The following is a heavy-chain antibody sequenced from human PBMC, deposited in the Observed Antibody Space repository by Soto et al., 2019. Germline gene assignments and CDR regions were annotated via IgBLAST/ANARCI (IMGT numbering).Heavy chain of an antibody. J-gene: IGHJ6*02. D-gene: IGHD6-13*01. CDR3: ARDDSTLYSSSPFGMDV. CDR1: GGTFSSYA. Sequence: EASVKVSCKASGGTFSSYAISWVRQAPGQGLEWMGGIIPIFGTANYAQKFQGRVTITADKSTSTAYMELSSLRSEDTAVYYCARDDSTLYSSSPFGMDVWGQGTTVTVSS. CDR2: IIPIFGTA. V-gene: IGHV1-69*06.